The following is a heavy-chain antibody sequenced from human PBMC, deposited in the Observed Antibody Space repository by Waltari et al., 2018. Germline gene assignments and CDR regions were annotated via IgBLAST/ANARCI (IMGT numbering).Heavy chain of an antibody. CDR1: GYTFTSYA. J-gene: IGHJ6*02. Sequence: QVQLVQSGAEVKKPGASVKVSCKASGYTFTSYAMHWVRQAPGQRLEWMGWINAGNGNTKYSQKFQVRVTITRDTSASTAYMELSSLRSEDTAVYYCAREGCSSTSCFSYYYYGMDVWGQGTTVTVSS. CDR3: AREGCSSTSCFSYYYYGMDV. D-gene: IGHD2-2*01. V-gene: IGHV1-3*01. CDR2: INAGNGNT.